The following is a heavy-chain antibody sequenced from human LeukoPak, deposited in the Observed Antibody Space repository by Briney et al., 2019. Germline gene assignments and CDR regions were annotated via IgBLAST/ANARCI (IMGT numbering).Heavy chain of an antibody. J-gene: IGHJ4*02. V-gene: IGHV1-2*02. CDR3: ARAEAYIVVVPAAVYDY. Sequence: ASVKVSCKASGYTFTGYYMHWVRQAPGQGLEWMGWINPNSGGTNYAQKFQGRVTMTRDTSISTAYMELSRLRSDDAAVYYCARAEAYIVVVPAAVYDYWGQGTLVTVSS. D-gene: IGHD2-2*01. CDR2: INPNSGGT. CDR1: GYTFTGYY.